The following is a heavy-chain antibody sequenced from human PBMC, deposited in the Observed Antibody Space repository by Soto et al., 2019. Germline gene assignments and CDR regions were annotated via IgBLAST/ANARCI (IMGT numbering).Heavy chain of an antibody. CDR2: IWYDGSNK. D-gene: IGHD3-22*01. CDR3: ARGDYYDSSGYSIRPHNYGMDV. J-gene: IGHJ6*02. Sequence: PGGSLRLSCAASGFTFSSYGMHWVRQAPGKGLEWVAVIWYDGSNKYYADSVKGRFTISRDNSKNTLYLQMNSLRAEDTAVYYCARGDYYDSSGYSIRPHNYGMDVWGQGTTVTVSS. CDR1: GFTFSSYG. V-gene: IGHV3-33*01.